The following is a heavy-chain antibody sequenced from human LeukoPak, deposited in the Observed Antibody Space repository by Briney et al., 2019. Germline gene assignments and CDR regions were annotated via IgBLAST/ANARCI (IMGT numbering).Heavy chain of an antibody. CDR1: GGTFSSYA. V-gene: IGHV1-69*13. D-gene: IGHD2-15*01. J-gene: IGHJ4*02. CDR3: AGGLLGCSGGSCYPTDY. Sequence: GASVKVSCKASGGTFSSYAISWVRQAPGQGLEWMGGIIPIFGTANYAQKFQGRVTITADESTSTAYMELSSLRSEDTAVYYCAGGLLGCSGGSCYPTDYWGQGTLVTVSS. CDR2: IIPIFGTA.